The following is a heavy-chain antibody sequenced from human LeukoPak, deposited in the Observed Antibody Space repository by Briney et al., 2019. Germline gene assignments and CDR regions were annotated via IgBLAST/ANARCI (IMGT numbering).Heavy chain of an antibody. D-gene: IGHD3-10*01. Sequence: GGSLRLSCAASGFTFSSYEMNWVRQAPGKGLEWVSYISSSGSTIYYADSVKGRFTISRDNAKNSLYLQMNSLRAEDTAVYYCARDQAEGYYGSGSWDYYYYYGMDVWGQGTTVTISS. V-gene: IGHV3-48*03. CDR2: ISSSGSTI. CDR1: GFTFSSYE. CDR3: ARDQAEGYYGSGSWDYYYYYGMDV. J-gene: IGHJ6*02.